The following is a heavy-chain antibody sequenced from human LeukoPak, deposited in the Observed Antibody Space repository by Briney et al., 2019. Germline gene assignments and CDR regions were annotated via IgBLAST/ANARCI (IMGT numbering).Heavy chain of an antibody. CDR2: IYYSGST. CDR1: GGSISSSSYY. CDR3: ARGGYSGYEAFAFDY. V-gene: IGHV4-39*07. J-gene: IGHJ4*02. D-gene: IGHD5-12*01. Sequence: SETLSLTCTVSGGSISSSSYYWGWIRQPPGKGLEWIGSIYYSGSTYYNPSLKSRVTISVDTSKNQFSLKLSSVTAADTAVYYCARGGYSGYEAFAFDYWGQGTLVTVSS.